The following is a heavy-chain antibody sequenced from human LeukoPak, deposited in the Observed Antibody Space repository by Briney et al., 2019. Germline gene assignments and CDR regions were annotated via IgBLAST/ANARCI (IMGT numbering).Heavy chain of an antibody. CDR1: GGSISSYY. D-gene: IGHD5-18*01. Sequence: SETLSLTCTVSGGSISSYYWSWIRQPPGKGLEWIGYIYYSGSTNYNPSLKSRVTISVDMSENQFSLNLNSVTAADTAVYYCARDIDKTSMVFKSFDYWGQGTLVTVSS. J-gene: IGHJ4*02. CDR3: ARDIDKTSMVFKSFDY. CDR2: IYYSGST. V-gene: IGHV4-59*12.